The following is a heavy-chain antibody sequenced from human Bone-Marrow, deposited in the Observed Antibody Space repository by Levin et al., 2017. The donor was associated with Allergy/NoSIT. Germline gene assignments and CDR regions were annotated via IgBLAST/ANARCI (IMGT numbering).Heavy chain of an antibody. CDR3: ARLDFHSSGSAAWFDP. J-gene: IGHJ5*02. CDR2: MYPGDSDT. V-gene: IGHV5-51*01. Sequence: GESLKISCKASGYAFNAYWIGWVRQMPGKGLEWMGTMYPGDSDTRYSPSFRGHVTIPADKSISTAYLQWNSLKASDTAMYYCARLDFHSSGSAAWFDPWGQGTLVTVSS. D-gene: IGHD3-22*01. CDR1: GYAFNAYW.